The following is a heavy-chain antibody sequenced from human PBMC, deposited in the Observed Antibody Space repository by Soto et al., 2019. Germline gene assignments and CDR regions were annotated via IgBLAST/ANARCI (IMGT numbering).Heavy chain of an antibody. D-gene: IGHD3-22*01. CDR2: ISYDGSNK. V-gene: IGHV3-30*18. CDR1: GFTFSSYG. CDR3: AKGLYYYDSSGYYRGWLFAFDI. Sequence: GGSLRLSCAASGFTFSSYGMHWVRQAPGNGLEWVAVISYDGSNKYYADSVKGRFTISRDNSRNTLYLQMNSLRAEDTAVYYCAKGLYYYDSSGYYRGWLFAFDIWGQGTMVTVSS. J-gene: IGHJ3*02.